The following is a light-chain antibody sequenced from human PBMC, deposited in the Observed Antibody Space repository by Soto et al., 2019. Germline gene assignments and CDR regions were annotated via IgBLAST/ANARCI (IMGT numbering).Light chain of an antibody. V-gene: IGKV3-11*01. J-gene: IGKJ5*01. CDR3: QQRSDWLIT. CDR1: QTVYRY. Sequence: EIVLTQSPATLSLSPGERATLSCRASQTVYRYLAWYQQKPGQAPRLLIYDASNRATGIPARFSGSGSGTDFTLTVSSVEPEDIAVYYCQQRSDWLITFGQGTRLEIK. CDR2: DAS.